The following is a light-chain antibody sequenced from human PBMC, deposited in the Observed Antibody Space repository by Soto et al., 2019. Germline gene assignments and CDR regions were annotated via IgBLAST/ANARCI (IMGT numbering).Light chain of an antibody. CDR2: DAS. Sequence: DILMTQSPSTLSASVGDRVTITCRASQRISNWLAWYQQRPGEAPKLLMYDASTLENWVPSRFSGSGAGTEFTLTISGLLPDDFATYCCQQYNTYSYTFGQGTKREIE. J-gene: IGKJ2*01. CDR1: QRISNW. V-gene: IGKV1-5*01. CDR3: QQYNTYSYT.